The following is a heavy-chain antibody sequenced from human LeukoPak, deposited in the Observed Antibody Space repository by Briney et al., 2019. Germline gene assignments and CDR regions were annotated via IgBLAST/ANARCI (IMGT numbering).Heavy chain of an antibody. CDR3: ARESYYDSSGYSHDAFDI. Sequence: SETLSLTCTVSGYSISSGYYWGWIRQTPGKGLEWIGYIYHGGRTDYNPSLKSRVTISVDTSKNQFSLKLNSVTAADTAVYYCARESYYDSSGYSHDAFDIWGQGTMVTVSS. CDR1: GYSISSGYY. V-gene: IGHV4-38-2*02. D-gene: IGHD3-22*01. J-gene: IGHJ3*02. CDR2: IYHGGRT.